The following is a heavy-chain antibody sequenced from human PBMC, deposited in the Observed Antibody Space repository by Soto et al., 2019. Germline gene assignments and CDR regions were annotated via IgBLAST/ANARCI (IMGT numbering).Heavy chain of an antibody. CDR3: AREVYCSSTSCYVGSGAFDI. CDR1: GGSISSYY. V-gene: IGHV4-59*01. D-gene: IGHD2-2*01. CDR2: IYYSGST. Sequence: QVQLQESGPGLVKPSETLSLTCTVSGGSISSYYWSWIRQPPGKGLEWIGYIYYSGSTNYNPSLKSRVTISVDTYNNQFYLKLSCVNDADTAVYYCAREVYCSSTSCYVGSGAFDIWGQGTMVTVSS. J-gene: IGHJ3*02.